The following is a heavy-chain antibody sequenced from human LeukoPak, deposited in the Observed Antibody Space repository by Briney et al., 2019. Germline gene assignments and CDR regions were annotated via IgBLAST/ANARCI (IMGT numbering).Heavy chain of an antibody. V-gene: IGHV3-23*01. Sequence: GGSLRLSCAASGFTFSSYAMSWVRQAPGEGLEWVSGISAGGDTTYTADSVRGRFAISRDNSNNTLYLQMNTLTAEDTAVYYCAAISYSGTWPVGYWGQGILVTVTA. CDR3: AAISYSGTWPVGY. CDR1: GFTFSSYA. J-gene: IGHJ4*02. CDR2: ISAGGDTT. D-gene: IGHD6-25*01.